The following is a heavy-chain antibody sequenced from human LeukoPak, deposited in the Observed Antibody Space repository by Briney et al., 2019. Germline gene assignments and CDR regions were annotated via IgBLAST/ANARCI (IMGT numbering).Heavy chain of an antibody. CDR1: GFSFSTYG. Sequence: GGSLRLSCAASGFSFSTYGMHWVRQAPGKGLGWVAFIRHDASSQYYADSVKGRFTISRDSSKDTLYLQMNSLRAEDTAVYYCARDIDDFQGLDIWGQGTRVTVSS. D-gene: IGHD3-3*01. V-gene: IGHV3-30*02. CDR3: ARDIDDFQGLDI. J-gene: IGHJ3*02. CDR2: IRHDASSQ.